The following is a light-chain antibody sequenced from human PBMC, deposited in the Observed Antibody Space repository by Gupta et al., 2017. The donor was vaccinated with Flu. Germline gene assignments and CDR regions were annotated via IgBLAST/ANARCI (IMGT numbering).Light chain of an antibody. Sequence: QSALTQPASVSGSPGQSINISCTGPSSDVGRSNSVSWYRQHPGKAPNLIIYDVSSRPSGVSSRFSGSKSGNTASLTISGLQAEDETDYYCSSYTSTNTFYVFGTGTKVTVL. V-gene: IGLV2-14*01. CDR1: SSDVGRSNS. CDR2: DVS. J-gene: IGLJ1*01. CDR3: SSYTSTNTFYV.